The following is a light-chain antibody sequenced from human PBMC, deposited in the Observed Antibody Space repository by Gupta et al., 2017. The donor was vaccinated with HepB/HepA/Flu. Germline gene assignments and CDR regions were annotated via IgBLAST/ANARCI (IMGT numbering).Light chain of an antibody. V-gene: IGLV1-40*01. J-gene: IGLJ3*02. CDR2: ANL. CDR3: QSHDPYVSASV. CDR1: SSSIGAGYD. Sequence: SVLTQPPSVSRSPGQRVTISCTGSSSSIGAGYDVHWYQQLPGTAPKLLIYANLNRTSGVPDRFSGSKSGPSASLAITGLQAEDEADYYCQSHDPYVSASVFGGGTKLTVL.